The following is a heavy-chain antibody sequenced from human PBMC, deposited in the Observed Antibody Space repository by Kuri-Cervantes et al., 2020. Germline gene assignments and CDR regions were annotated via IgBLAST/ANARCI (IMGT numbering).Heavy chain of an antibody. V-gene: IGHV4-59*01. CDR1: DASITSDY. CDR2: ISYSGST. D-gene: IGHD3-10*01. CDR3: ARDLGEWGLGYMDV. Sequence: GSLRLSCSVSDASITSDYWSWIRQPPGKGLEWLGYISYSGSTNYNPSLNGRITISKDTSKNRFSLTLSAMTAADTAVYYCARDLGEWGLGYMDVWGKGTTVTVSS. J-gene: IGHJ6*03.